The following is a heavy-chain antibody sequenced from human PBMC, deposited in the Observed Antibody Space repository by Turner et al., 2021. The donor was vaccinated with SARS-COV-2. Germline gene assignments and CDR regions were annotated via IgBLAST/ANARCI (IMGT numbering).Heavy chain of an antibody. J-gene: IGHJ2*01. CDR2: IYSGDTT. V-gene: IGHV3-53*02. CDR1: GSTVSSNY. CDR3: ARGPTPWYFDL. Sequence: VQLVETGGGLIQPRGSLRLSCAAPGSTVSSNYRSWVRQAPGKGLEWVSGIYSGDTTYYADSVKGGLTISRDNSTNTLYLQMNSLRAEDTAVYYCARGPTPWYFDLWGRGTLVTVSS.